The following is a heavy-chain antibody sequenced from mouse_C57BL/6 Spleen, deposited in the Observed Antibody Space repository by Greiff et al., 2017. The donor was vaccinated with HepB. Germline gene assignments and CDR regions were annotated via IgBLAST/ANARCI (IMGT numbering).Heavy chain of an antibody. D-gene: IGHD1-1*01. Sequence: EVQLQESGGGLVQPKGSLKLSCAASGFTFNTYAMHWVRQAPGKGLEWVARIRSKSSNYATYYADSVKDRFTISRDDSQSMLYLQMNNLKTEDTAMYYCVSSITTVVEDWYFDVWGTGTTVTVSS. J-gene: IGHJ1*03. V-gene: IGHV10-3*01. CDR1: GFTFNTYA. CDR2: IRSKSSNYAT. CDR3: VSSITTVVEDWYFDV.